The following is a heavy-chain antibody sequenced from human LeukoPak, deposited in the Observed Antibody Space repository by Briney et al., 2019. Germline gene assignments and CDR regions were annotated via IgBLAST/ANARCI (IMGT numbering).Heavy chain of an antibody. CDR3: ARVEVRGVIIPDHFDY. V-gene: IGHV1-18*01. J-gene: IGHJ4*02. D-gene: IGHD3-10*01. CDR2: SSAYNGNT. CDR1: GYTFISYG. Sequence: ASVKVSCKASGYTFISYGLTWVRQAPGQGLEWMGWSSAYNGNTNYAQKLQGRVTMTTDTSTSTAYMELRSLRSDDTAVYYCARVEVRGVIIPDHFDYWGQGTLVTVSS.